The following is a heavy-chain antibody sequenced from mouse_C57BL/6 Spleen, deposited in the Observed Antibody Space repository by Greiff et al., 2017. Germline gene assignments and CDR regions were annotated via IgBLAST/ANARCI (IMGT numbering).Heavy chain of an antibody. CDR1: GYTFTSYW. CDR2: IDPSDSYT. V-gene: IGHV1-59*01. J-gene: IGHJ2*01. CDR3: SRPVRYYFDY. Sequence: QVQLQQPGAELVRPGTSVKLSCKASGYTFTSYWMHWVKQRPGQGLAWIGVIDPSDSYTNYNQKFKGKATLTVDISSSTAYMQLSSLTSEESAVYYCSRPVRYYFDYWGQGTTLTVSS.